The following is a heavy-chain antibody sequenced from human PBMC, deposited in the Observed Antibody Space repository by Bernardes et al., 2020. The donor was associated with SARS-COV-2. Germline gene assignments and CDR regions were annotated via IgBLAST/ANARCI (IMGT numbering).Heavy chain of an antibody. J-gene: IGHJ3*01. CDR2: ISGYNGNT. CDR1: GYAFTSYG. Sequence: ASVKVSCKASGYAFTSYGISWVRQAPGQGLEWMGWISGYNGNTHYPQKFRDRVTLTTDTSTSTAYMELRSLRSDDTAVYYCARDVGGTDWRFGFDVWGPGTMVHVSS. V-gene: IGHV1-18*04. D-gene: IGHD3-9*01. CDR3: ARDVGGTDWRFGFDV.